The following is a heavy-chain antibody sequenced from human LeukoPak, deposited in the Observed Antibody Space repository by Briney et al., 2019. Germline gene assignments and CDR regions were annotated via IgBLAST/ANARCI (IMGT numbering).Heavy chain of an antibody. CDR1: GGSISSYY. J-gene: IGHJ6*02. CDR2: IYTSGST. V-gene: IGHV4-4*07. D-gene: IGHD3-3*01. Sequence: SETLSLTCTVSGGSISSYYWSWIRQPAGKGLEWIGRIYTSGSTNYNPSLKSRVTMSVDTSKNQFSLKLSSVTAADTAVYYCARSRSFGVVINYGMDVWGQGTTVTVSS. CDR3: ARSRSFGVVINYGMDV.